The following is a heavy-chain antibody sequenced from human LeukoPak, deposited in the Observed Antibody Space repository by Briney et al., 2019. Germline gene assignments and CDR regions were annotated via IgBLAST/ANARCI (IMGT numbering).Heavy chain of an antibody. J-gene: IGHJ4*02. D-gene: IGHD3-22*01. CDR2: ISTYKGKT. V-gene: IGHV1-18*01. Sequence: ASEKVSYKASGYTFTTYDITWVRQAPGQGLEWMGWISTYKGKTYYAQESQGRVTMHTETCTSTAYMDMRSLRSDDTALYYCARGGGGSGYLDYWGQGTLVTVSS. CDR3: ARGGGGSGYLDY. CDR1: GYTFTTYD.